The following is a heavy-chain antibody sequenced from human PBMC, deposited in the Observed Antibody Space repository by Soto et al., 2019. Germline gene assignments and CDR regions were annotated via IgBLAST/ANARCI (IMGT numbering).Heavy chain of an antibody. D-gene: IGHD2-2*01. CDR2: ISYDGSNK. V-gene: IGHV3-30-3*01. CDR1: GFTFSSYA. CDR3: GRCTSTSCYFGSDY. J-gene: IGHJ4*02. Sequence: QVLLVDSGGGVVQPGRSLRLSCAASGFTFSSYAMNWVRQAPGKGLEWVALISYDGSNKYYADSVRGRFTISRDSSTNTLFLQMNSLSAADTAVDYGGRCTSTSCYFGSDYWGQGTLVTVSS.